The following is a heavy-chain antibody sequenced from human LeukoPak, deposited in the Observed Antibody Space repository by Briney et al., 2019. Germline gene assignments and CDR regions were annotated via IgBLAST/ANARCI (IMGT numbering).Heavy chain of an antibody. D-gene: IGHD1-1*01. CDR2: IYPGDSDT. V-gene: IGHV5-51*01. CDR3: ARREDNGDFAY. Sequence: GESLKISCKGSGYRFTNYWIGWVRQMSGKGLEWMGVIYPGDSDTRYSPPFQGQVTISADKSISTAYLHWSSLKASDTAMYYCARREDNGDFAYWGQGTLVTVSS. J-gene: IGHJ4*02. CDR1: GYRFTNYW.